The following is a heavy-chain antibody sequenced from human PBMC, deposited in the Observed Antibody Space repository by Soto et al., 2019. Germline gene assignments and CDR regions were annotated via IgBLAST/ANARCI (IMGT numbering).Heavy chain of an antibody. J-gene: IGHJ5*02. CDR1: GGSISSSSYY. CDR3: AGQGGYYYGSGAETPHQTNWFDP. D-gene: IGHD3-10*01. CDR2: IYYSGST. Sequence: SETLSLTCTVSGGSISSSSYYWGWIRQPPGKGLEWIGSIYYSGSTYYNPSLKSRVTISVDTSKSQFSLKLSSVTAADTAVYYCAGQGGYYYGSGAETPHQTNWFDPWGQGTLVTVSS. V-gene: IGHV4-39*01.